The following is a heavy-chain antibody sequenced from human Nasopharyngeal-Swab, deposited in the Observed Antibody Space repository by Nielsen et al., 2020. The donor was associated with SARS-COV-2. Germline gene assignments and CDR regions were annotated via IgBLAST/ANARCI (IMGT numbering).Heavy chain of an antibody. D-gene: IGHD3-16*01. CDR3: ARLDARTIIWGGMDV. J-gene: IGHJ6*02. Sequence: WIRQPPGKGLEWIGEIYHSESTNYNPSLKSRVTISVDTSKNQFSLKLSSVTAADTAVYYCARLDARTIIWGGMDVWGQGTTVTVSS. V-gene: IGHV4-34*01. CDR2: IYHSEST.